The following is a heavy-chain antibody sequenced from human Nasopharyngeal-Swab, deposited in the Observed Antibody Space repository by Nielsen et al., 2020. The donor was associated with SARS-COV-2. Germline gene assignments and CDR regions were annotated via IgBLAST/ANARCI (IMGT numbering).Heavy chain of an antibody. J-gene: IGHJ4*02. CDR1: GFTFSSYA. CDR2: ISSNGGST. CDR3: VKGLTIFGVVIPTPFDY. D-gene: IGHD3-3*01. Sequence: GGSLRLSCLASGFTFSSYAMHWVRQAPGKGLEYVSAISSNGGSTYYADSVKGRFTISRDNSKNTLYLQMSSLRAEDTAVYYCVKGLTIFGVVIPTPFDYWGQGTLVTVSS. V-gene: IGHV3-64D*06.